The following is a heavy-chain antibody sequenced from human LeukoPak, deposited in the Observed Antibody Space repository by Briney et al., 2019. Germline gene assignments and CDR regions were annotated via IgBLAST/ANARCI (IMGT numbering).Heavy chain of an antibody. CDR2: INAGDGNT. D-gene: IGHD6-19*01. J-gene: IGHJ4*02. CDR1: GYTFTSYA. V-gene: IGHV1-3*01. Sequence: AASVKVSCKASGYTFTSYAMHWVRQAPGQRLEWMGWINAGDGNTKYSQKFQGRVTITRDTSASTAYMELSSLRSEDTAVYYCARDKWAVAGRVFDYWGQGTLVTVSS. CDR3: ARDKWAVAGRVFDY.